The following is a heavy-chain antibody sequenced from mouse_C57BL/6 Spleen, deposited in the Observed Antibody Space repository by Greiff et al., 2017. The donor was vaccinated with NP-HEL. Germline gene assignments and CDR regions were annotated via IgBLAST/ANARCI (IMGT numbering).Heavy chain of an antibody. Sequence: VQLQQSGTVLARPGASVKMSCKTSGYTFTSYWMHWVKQRPGQGLEWIGAIYPGNSDTSYNQKFKGKAKLTAVTSASTAYMELSSLTNEDSAVYYCTRYYSNYDYYAMDYWGQGTSVTVSS. J-gene: IGHJ4*01. CDR1: GYTFTSYW. V-gene: IGHV1-5*01. CDR3: TRYYSNYDYYAMDY. CDR2: IYPGNSDT. D-gene: IGHD2-5*01.